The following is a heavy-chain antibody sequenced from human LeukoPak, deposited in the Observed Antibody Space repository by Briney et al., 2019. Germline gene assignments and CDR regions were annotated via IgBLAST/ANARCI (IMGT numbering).Heavy chain of an antibody. V-gene: IGHV3-30*04. Sequence: GGSLRLSCAASAFTFSTYAMHWVRQAPGKGVECVALMSSDEKNIHYADSVKGRFTISRDNSKKKLYIQMNGLREEETAVYYSARYALGSIDYWGQGTLVTVSS. CDR1: AFTFSTYA. D-gene: IGHD2-2*01. CDR2: MSSDEKNI. CDR3: ARYALGSIDY. J-gene: IGHJ4*02.